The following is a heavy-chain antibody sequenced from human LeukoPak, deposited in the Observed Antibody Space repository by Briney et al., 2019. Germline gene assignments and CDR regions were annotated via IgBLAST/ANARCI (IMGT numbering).Heavy chain of an antibody. CDR2: INYSGWT. CDR1: GYRLSSGYD. Sequence: SETLSLTCSVSGYRLSSGYDWGWVRQPPGQGLEWIGNINYSGWTSYHPSLRSRVTISMDTSNNQFSLKLSSVTAADTAVYYCARHQYYDYVWGSYRYTDEKGYFDYWGQGTLVTVSS. V-gene: IGHV4-38-2*02. D-gene: IGHD3-16*02. J-gene: IGHJ4*02. CDR3: ARHQYYDYVWGSYRYTDEKGYFDY.